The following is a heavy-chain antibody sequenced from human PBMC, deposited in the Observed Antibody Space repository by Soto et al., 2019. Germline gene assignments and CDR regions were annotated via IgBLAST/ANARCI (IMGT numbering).Heavy chain of an antibody. V-gene: IGHV4-39*07. D-gene: IGHD3-10*01. CDR1: GASISSGTFY. Sequence: SETLSLTCTVSGASISSGTFYWGWIRQPPGKGLESIANIYYDGSTYYNPSLKSRVTISVDRSKNQFSLKLSSVTAADTAVYYCARVSMYYYGSGSYFFDYWGQGTLVTVSS. J-gene: IGHJ4*02. CDR2: IYYDGST. CDR3: ARVSMYYYGSGSYFFDY.